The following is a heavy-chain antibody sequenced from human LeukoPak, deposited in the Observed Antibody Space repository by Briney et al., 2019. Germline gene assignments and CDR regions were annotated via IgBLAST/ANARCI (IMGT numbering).Heavy chain of an antibody. D-gene: IGHD3-16*02. CDR3: ARADMITFGGVIVPRWFDP. CDR2: MNPNRGNT. Sequence: ASVKVSCKASGYTFTSYDINWVRQATGQGLEWMGRMNPNRGNTGYAQKFQGRVTMTRNTSISTAYMELSSLRSEDTAVYYCARADMITFGGVIVPRWFDPWGQGTLVTVSS. V-gene: IGHV1-8*01. J-gene: IGHJ5*02. CDR1: GYTFTSYD.